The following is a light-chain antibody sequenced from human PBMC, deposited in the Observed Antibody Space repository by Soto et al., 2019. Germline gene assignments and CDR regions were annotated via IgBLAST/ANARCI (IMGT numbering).Light chain of an antibody. CDR1: QSISSY. CDR3: QQSYRTRWT. CDR2: AAS. J-gene: IGKJ1*01. Sequence: DIQMTQSPSSLSASVGDRVTITCRESQSISSYLNWYQQKPGKAPKLLIYAASSLQSGVPSRFSGSGSGTDFTLTISSLQPEDFATYYCQQSYRTRWTVGQGTKVEIK. V-gene: IGKV1-39*01.